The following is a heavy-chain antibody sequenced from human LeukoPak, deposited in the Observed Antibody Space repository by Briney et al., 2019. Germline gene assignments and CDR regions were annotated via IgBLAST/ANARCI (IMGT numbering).Heavy chain of an antibody. D-gene: IGHD3-3*01. CDR3: AKGPYDFWSGSYTEGNPFDY. Sequence: PGGSLRLSCAASGFTFSSYAMSWVRQAPGKGLEWVSAISGSGGSTYYADSVKGRFTISRDNSKNTLYLQMNSLRAEDTAVYYWAKGPYDFWSGSYTEGNPFDYWGQGTLVTVSS. CDR1: GFTFSSYA. CDR2: ISGSGGST. J-gene: IGHJ4*02. V-gene: IGHV3-23*01.